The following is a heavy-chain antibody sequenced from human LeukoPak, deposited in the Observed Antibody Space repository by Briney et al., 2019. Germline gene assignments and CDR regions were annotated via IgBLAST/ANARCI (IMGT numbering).Heavy chain of an antibody. CDR2: ISYDGSHK. Sequence: GGSLRLSCAPSGVTFRSYGMHWVRQAPDKGLEWVAVISYDGSHKYYADSVKGRFSISRDNSKNTLYLQMNSLRADDTAVYYCAKGARGDTVTSIVGLNWFDPWGQGTLVTVSS. CDR1: GVTFRSYG. CDR3: AKGARGDTVTSIVGLNWFDP. D-gene: IGHD4-17*01. J-gene: IGHJ5*02. V-gene: IGHV3-30*18.